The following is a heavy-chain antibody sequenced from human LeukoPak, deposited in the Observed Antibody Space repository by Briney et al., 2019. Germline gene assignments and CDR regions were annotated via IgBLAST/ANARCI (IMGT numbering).Heavy chain of an antibody. CDR3: ARGRVRVWGSYRPFDY. D-gene: IGHD3-16*02. V-gene: IGHV4-34*01. CDR2: INHSGSA. J-gene: IGHJ4*02. Sequence: SETLSLTCAVSGGSFSGYYWSWIRQPPGKGLEWIGEINHSGSANYNPSLKSRVTISADTSKNQFPLKLSSVTAADTAVYYCARGRVRVWGSYRPFDYWGQGTLVTVSS. CDR1: GGSFSGYY.